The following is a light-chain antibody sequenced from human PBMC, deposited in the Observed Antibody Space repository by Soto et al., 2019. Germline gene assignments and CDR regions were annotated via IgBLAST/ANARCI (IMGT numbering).Light chain of an antibody. CDR1: QRLKSN. J-gene: IGKJ4*01. CDR3: QQYRIWPPVT. CDR2: DAS. V-gene: IGKV3-15*01. Sequence: EVVMTQSPATLSVSPGERATLSCRASQRLKSNLAWYRQKPGQAPRLLIYDASTRATGIPARFSGSGSGTEFTLTISSLQSEDFAVYYCQQYRIWPPVTFGGGTKVEI.